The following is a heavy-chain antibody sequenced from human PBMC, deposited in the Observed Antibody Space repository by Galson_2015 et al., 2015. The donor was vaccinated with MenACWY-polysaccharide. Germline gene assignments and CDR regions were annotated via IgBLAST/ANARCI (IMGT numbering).Heavy chain of an antibody. V-gene: IGHV3-15*01. CDR2: IKSKPNGGTL. D-gene: IGHD4/OR15-4a*01. CDR3: VTGLTLDY. CDR1: GFIFSNAW. J-gene: IGHJ4*02. Sequence: SLRLSCAASGFIFSNAWMNWVRQAPGKGLEWVGRIKSKPNGGTLDYAAPVKGRFSISRDDSKNTVYLQMNSLKTEDTAVYYCVTGLTLDYWGQGTLVTVSS.